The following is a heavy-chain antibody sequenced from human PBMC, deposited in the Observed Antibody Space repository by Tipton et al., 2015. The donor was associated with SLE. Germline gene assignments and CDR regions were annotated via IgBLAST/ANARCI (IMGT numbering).Heavy chain of an antibody. J-gene: IGHJ4*02. Sequence: TLSLTCTVSGGSISSYYWSWIRQPPGKGLEWIGYINHSGSTNYNPSLKSRVTISVDTSKNQFSLKLSSVTAADTAVYYCARGRGSSSSRHNWGQGTLVTVSS. CDR1: GGSISSYY. CDR2: INHSGST. CDR3: ARGRGSSSSRHN. D-gene: IGHD6-6*01. V-gene: IGHV4-59*12.